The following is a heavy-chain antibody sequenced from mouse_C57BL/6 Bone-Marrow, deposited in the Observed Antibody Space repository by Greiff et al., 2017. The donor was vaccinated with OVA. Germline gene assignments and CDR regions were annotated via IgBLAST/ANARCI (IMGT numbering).Heavy chain of an antibody. CDR2: ISNGGGST. CDR3: ARHSPADYYNAMDY. J-gene: IGHJ4*01. CDR1: GFTFSDYY. V-gene: IGHV5-12*01. D-gene: IGHD6-1*01. Sequence: EVKLVESGGGLVQPGGSLKLSCAASGFTFSDYYMYWVRQTPEKRLEWVAYISNGGGSTYYPDTVKGRFTISRDNAKNTLYLQMSRLKSEDTAMYYCARHSPADYYNAMDYWGQGTSVTVSS.